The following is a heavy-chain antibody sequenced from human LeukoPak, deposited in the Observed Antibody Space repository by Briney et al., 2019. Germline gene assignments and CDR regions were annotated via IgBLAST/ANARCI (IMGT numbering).Heavy chain of an antibody. J-gene: IGHJ6*02. D-gene: IGHD2-8*01. Sequence: ASVKVSCKVIEYSLHQLSIHWVRQAPGKGLEWVGSSDLYAQKFRGRVIMTEDKSTDTAYMELSKLRSEDTDVYYCGKILYGYGMDVWGQGTTVTVSS. CDR1: EYSLHQLS. CDR2: SD. V-gene: IGHV1-24*01. CDR3: GKILYGYGMDV.